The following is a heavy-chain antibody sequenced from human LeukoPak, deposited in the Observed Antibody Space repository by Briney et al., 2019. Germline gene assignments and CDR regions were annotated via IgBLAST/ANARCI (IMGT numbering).Heavy chain of an antibody. CDR2: ISGSGRTT. Sequence: PGGSLRLSCVASGFTFSNYTMNWVRQAPGKGLEWVSGISGSGRTTYYADSVKGRFTISRDNSKNTLYLEMNSLRVEDTAVYYCAKEGSSTWTYYFDCWGQGILVTVSS. V-gene: IGHV3-23*01. D-gene: IGHD2-2*01. CDR3: AKEGSSTWTYYFDC. CDR1: GFTFSNYT. J-gene: IGHJ4*02.